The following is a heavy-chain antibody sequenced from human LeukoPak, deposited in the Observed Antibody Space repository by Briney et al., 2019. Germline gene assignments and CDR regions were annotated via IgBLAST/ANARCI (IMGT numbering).Heavy chain of an antibody. D-gene: IGHD4-17*01. V-gene: IGHV5-51*01. Sequence: GESLKISCKGSGYSFTSYWIGWVRQVPGTGLEWVGIIYPGDSDTRYSPSFQGQVTISADKSINTAYLQWSSLKASDTAMYYCARRGDYGDYLYYFDYWGQGTLVTVSS. CDR2: IYPGDSDT. CDR3: ARRGDYGDYLYYFDY. CDR1: GYSFTSYW. J-gene: IGHJ4*02.